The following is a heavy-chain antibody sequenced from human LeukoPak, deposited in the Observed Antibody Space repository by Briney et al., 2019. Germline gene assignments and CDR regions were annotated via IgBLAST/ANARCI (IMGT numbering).Heavy chain of an antibody. CDR3: AREGSRGGGFDY. Sequence: ASVRVSCKASGYTYTSYGISWVRHAPGQGLEWMGWISAYNCNTNYAQKLQGRVTMTTDTSTSTAYMELRSLRSDDTAVYYCAREGSRGGGFDYWGQGTLVTVSS. CDR2: ISAYNCNT. V-gene: IGHV1-18*01. CDR1: GYTYTSYG. J-gene: IGHJ4*02. D-gene: IGHD2-15*01.